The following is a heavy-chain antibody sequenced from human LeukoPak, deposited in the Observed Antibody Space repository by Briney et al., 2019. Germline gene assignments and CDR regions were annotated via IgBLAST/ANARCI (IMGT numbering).Heavy chain of an antibody. V-gene: IGHV4-30-4*01. Sequence: SETLSLTCTVSGGAIVSGDYPWSWIRQAPGRGLEWIGCIYYSGTTHYNPSLKSRGTISLDTSKNQFSLKLTSVTAADTAVYYCARVSGRYYYGMDVWGQGTTATVSS. CDR3: ARVSGRYYYGMDV. CDR1: GGAIVSGDYP. CDR2: IYYSGTT. J-gene: IGHJ6*02. D-gene: IGHD6-25*01.